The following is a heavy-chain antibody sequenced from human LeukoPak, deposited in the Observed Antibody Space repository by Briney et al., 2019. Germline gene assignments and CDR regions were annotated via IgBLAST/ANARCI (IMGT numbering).Heavy chain of an antibody. D-gene: IGHD3-10*01. CDR1: GYTFTGYY. CDR3: ARDGRGYYGSGSYYNKLDY. CDR2: INPNSGGT. Sequence: ASLKVSCKASGYTFTGYYMHWVRQAPGQGLEWMGWINPNSGGTNYAQKFQGRVTMTRDTSISTAYMELSRLRSDDTAVYYCARDGRGYYGSGSYYNKLDYWGQGTLVTVSS. V-gene: IGHV1-2*02. J-gene: IGHJ4*02.